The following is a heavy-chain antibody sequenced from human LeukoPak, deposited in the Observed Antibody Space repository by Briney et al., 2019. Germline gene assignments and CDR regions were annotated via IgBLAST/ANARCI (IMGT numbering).Heavy chain of an antibody. J-gene: IGHJ3*02. V-gene: IGHV3-23*01. Sequence: PGGSLRLSCAASRFTFNNYAMSWVRQAPGKGLEWVSTISGSGGSTYCADSVKGRFTISRDNSKNTLYLQMNSLRAEDTAIFYCAKVVYGRDHDAFDIWGQGTIVTVSS. CDR2: ISGSGGST. CDR3: AKVVYGRDHDAFDI. CDR1: RFTFNNYA. D-gene: IGHD5/OR15-5a*01.